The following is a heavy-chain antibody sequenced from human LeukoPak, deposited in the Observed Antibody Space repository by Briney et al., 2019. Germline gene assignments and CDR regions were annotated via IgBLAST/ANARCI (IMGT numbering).Heavy chain of an antibody. Sequence: GASVKVSCKASGGTFSSYYISWVRQAPGQGLEWMGRIDLLFGTTNYAQNFQGRVTITTDESKSTAYMELSSLRSEDTAVYYCARDGSNYYDSTGYPIEDYWGQGTLVTVSS. CDR2: IDLLFGTT. J-gene: IGHJ4*02. V-gene: IGHV1-69*05. CDR1: GGTFSSYY. CDR3: ARDGSNYYDSTGYPIEDY. D-gene: IGHD3-22*01.